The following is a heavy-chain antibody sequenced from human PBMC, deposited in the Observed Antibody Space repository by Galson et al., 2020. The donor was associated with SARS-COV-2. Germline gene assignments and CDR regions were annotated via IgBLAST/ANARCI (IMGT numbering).Heavy chain of an antibody. CDR1: GFTFSSYG. D-gene: IGHD3-16*01. J-gene: IGHJ3*02. CDR3: AKGGAFDI. CDR2: ISYDGSNK. V-gene: IGHV3-30*18. Sequence: TGGSLRLSCAASGFTFSSYGMHWVRQAPGKGLEWVAVISYDGSNKYYADSVKGRFTISRDNSKNTLYLQMNSLRAEDTAVYYCAKGGAFDIWGQGTMVTVSS.